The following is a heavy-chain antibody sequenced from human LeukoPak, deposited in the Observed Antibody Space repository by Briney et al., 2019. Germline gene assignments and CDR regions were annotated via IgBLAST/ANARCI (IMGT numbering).Heavy chain of an antibody. V-gene: IGHV4-39*07. CDR3: ARANDFWSGPGLNWFDP. CDR2: IYYSGST. CDR1: GGSISSSSYY. D-gene: IGHD3-3*01. J-gene: IGHJ5*02. Sequence: PSETLSLTCSVSGGSISSSSYYWGWIRQPPGKGLEWIGNIYYSGSTYYNPSLKSRVTISVDTSKNQFSLKLSSVTAADTAVYYCARANDFWSGPGLNWFDPWGQGTLVTVSS.